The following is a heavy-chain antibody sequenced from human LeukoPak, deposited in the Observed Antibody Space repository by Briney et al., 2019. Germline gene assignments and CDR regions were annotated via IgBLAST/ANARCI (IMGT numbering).Heavy chain of an antibody. Sequence: ASVKVSCKASGYPFIGNYIHWVRQAPGQGLEWMGWINPNSGGTQYSQKFQGRVTLTRDTSITTGYMELSGLTSDDTAVYYCASDYYGSGSYYNWGQGTLVTVSS. CDR2: INPNSGGT. CDR3: ASDYYGSGSYYN. D-gene: IGHD3-10*01. J-gene: IGHJ4*02. CDR1: GYPFIGNY. V-gene: IGHV1-2*02.